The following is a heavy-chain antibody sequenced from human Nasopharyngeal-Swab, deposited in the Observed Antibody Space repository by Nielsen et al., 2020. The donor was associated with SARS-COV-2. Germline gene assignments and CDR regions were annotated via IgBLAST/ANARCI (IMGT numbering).Heavy chain of an antibody. V-gene: IGHV3-30-3*01. CDR3: ARGPSDHYYGSGSYDWFDP. CDR2: ISYDGSNK. Sequence: VRQMPGKGLAWVAVISYDGSNKYYADSVKGRFTISRDNSKNTLYLQMNSLRAEDTAVYYCARGPSDHYYGSGSYDWFDPWGQGTLVTVSS. D-gene: IGHD3-10*01. J-gene: IGHJ5*02.